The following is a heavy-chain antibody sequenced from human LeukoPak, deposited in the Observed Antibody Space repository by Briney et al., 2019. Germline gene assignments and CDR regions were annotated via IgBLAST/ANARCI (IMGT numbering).Heavy chain of an antibody. V-gene: IGHV3-30-3*01. CDR2: ISYDGSNK. J-gene: IGHJ4*02. D-gene: IGHD1-26*01. CDR1: GFTFSSYA. Sequence: GGSLRLSCAASGFTFSSYAMHWVRQAPGKGLEWVAVISYDGSNKYYADSVKGRFTISRDNSKNTLYLQMNSLRAEDTAVYYCARVRGGSYSDYWGQGTLVTASS. CDR3: ARVRGGSYSDY.